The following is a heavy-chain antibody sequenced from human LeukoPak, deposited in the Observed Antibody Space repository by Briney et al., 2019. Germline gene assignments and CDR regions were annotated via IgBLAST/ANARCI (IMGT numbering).Heavy chain of an antibody. J-gene: IGHJ1*01. CDR1: GFTVSRNY. CDR3: ARAQDYCSGSTCYGYFQY. CDR2: TYSGGST. Sequence: PGGSLRLSCAASGFTVSRNYMSWVRQAPGKGLEWVSATYSGGSTYYADSVKGRFTVSSDSSENTLYLQMNSLKAGGTAIYYCARAQDYCSGSTCYGYFQYWGQGTLVTVSS. D-gene: IGHD2-15*01. V-gene: IGHV3-53*01.